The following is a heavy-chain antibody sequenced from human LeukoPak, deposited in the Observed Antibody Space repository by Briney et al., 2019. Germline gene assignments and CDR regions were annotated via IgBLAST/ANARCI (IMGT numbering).Heavy chain of an antibody. Sequence: PGGSLRLSCAASGFTVSSNYMSWVRQAPGKGLEWVSVIYSGGSTYYADSVKGRFTISRDNSKNTLYLQMNSLRAEDTAVYYCARDGRDILTGYFSYYFDYWGQGTLVTVSS. CDR1: GFTVSSNY. D-gene: IGHD3-9*01. CDR2: IYSGGST. V-gene: IGHV3-66*01. J-gene: IGHJ4*02. CDR3: ARDGRDILTGYFSYYFDY.